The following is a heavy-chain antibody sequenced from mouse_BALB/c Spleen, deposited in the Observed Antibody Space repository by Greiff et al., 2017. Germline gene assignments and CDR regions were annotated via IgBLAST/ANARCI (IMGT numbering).Heavy chain of an antibody. D-gene: IGHD1-1*01. J-gene: IGHJ1*01. CDR3: ARKGYYGSSYLYWYFDV. CDR1: GYTFTSYW. V-gene: IGHV1-7*01. CDR2: INPSTGYT. Sequence: QVQLQQSGAELAKPGASVKMSCKASGYTFTSYWMHWVKQRPGQGLEWIGYINPSTGYTEYNQKFKDKATLTADKSSSTAYMQLSSLTSEDSAVYYCARKGYYGSSYLYWYFDVWGAGTTVTVSS.